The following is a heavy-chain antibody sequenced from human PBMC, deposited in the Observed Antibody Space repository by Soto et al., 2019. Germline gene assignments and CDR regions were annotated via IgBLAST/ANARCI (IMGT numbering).Heavy chain of an antibody. CDR1: GFTFTNCG. J-gene: IGHJ4*02. CDR3: VKEVYNIGDDFRGDFDY. D-gene: IGHD5-12*01. CDR2: VSYDGSIA. Sequence: QVQLVESGGGVVQPGRSLRLSCAASGFTFTNCGMNWVRQSPGKGLEWVAVVSYDGSIAVYADSVKGRFTISRDNSQNTVYLQMNSLRAEDTAVYYCVKEVYNIGDDFRGDFDYRGQGTLVTVSS. V-gene: IGHV3-30*18.